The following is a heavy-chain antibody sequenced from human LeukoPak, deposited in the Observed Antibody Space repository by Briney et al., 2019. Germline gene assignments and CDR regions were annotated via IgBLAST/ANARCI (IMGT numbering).Heavy chain of an antibody. J-gene: IGHJ2*01. CDR3: ARDSRYSSSWPGRYFDL. CDR1: GGSISSSNW. Sequence: SETLSLTCAVSGGSISSSNWWSWVRQPPGKGLEWIGEIYHSGSTNYNPSLKSRVTISVDKSKNQFSLKLSSVTAADTAVYYCARDSRYSSSWPGRYFDLWGRGTLVTVSS. V-gene: IGHV4-4*02. D-gene: IGHD6-13*01. CDR2: IYHSGST.